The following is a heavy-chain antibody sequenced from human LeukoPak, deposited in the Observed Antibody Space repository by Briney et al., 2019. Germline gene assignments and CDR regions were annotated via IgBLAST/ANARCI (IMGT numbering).Heavy chain of an antibody. Sequence: SLRLSCAASGFTFDDYAMHWVRQAPGKGLEWVSGISWNSGSIGYADSVKGRFTISRDNAKNSLYLQMNSLKTEDTAVYYCTTLYDYVWGSYRYKGGYYFDYWGQGTLVTVSS. J-gene: IGHJ4*02. CDR3: TTLYDYVWGSYRYKGGYYFDY. V-gene: IGHV3-9*01. CDR2: ISWNSGSI. CDR1: GFTFDDYA. D-gene: IGHD3-16*02.